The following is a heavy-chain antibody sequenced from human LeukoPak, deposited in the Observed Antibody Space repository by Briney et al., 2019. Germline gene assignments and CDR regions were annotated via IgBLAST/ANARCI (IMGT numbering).Heavy chain of an antibody. D-gene: IGHD6-13*01. CDR1: GFTFDDYA. Sequence: GGSLRLSCAASGFTFDDYAVHWVRQAPGKGLEWVSGISWNSGSIGYADSVKGRFTISRDNAKNSLYLQMNSLRAEDMALYYCAKDKAAAGPADAFDIWGQGTMVTVSS. V-gene: IGHV3-9*03. CDR2: ISWNSGSI. CDR3: AKDKAAAGPADAFDI. J-gene: IGHJ3*02.